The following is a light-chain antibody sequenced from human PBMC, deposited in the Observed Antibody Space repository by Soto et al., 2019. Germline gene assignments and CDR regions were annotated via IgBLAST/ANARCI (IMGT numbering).Light chain of an antibody. CDR3: HVWDTNSEVV. J-gene: IGLJ3*02. CDR1: DVESKI. Sequence: SYELTQPPSVSVAPGQTATISCGGDDVESKIMHWTQQKSGQAPVLVVYDDFHRPSGVPERFSGSNSGNMATLTISRVEAGDEADYYCHVWDTNSEVVFGGGTKVTVL. V-gene: IGLV3-21*02. CDR2: DDF.